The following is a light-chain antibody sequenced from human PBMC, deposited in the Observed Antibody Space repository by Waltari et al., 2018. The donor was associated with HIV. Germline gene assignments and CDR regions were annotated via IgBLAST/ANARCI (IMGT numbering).Light chain of an antibody. V-gene: IGKV3-15*01. CDR1: QSVSLN. CDR3: YQYNDWPLCT. CDR2: GAS. J-gene: IGKJ4*02. Sequence: EIVMTQTPATLSVSPGERVTLSCRASQSVSLNLVWYQQKRGQPPRLLIYGASTRVTGIPVRFSGSGSGTEFTLTISSLQSEDSAVYYCYQYNDWPLCTFGGGTKVEI.